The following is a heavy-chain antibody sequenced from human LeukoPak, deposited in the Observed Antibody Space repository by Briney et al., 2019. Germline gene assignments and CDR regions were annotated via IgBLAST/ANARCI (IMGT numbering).Heavy chain of an antibody. CDR1: GGSISSYY. J-gene: IGHJ3*02. D-gene: IGHD1-14*01. V-gene: IGHV4-59*01. CDR2: IYYSGST. CDR3: ARITGPLDAFDI. Sequence: PSETLSLTCSVSGGSISSYYWSWIRQPPGKGLEWIGNIYYSGSTNYNPSLKSRVTISVHTSKNQFSPKLSSVTAADTAMYYCARITGPLDAFDIWGQGTMVTVSS.